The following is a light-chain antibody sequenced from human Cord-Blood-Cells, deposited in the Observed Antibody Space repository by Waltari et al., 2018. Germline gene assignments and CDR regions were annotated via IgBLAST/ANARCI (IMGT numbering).Light chain of an antibody. J-gene: IGLJ1*01. CDR2: EVS. Sequence: QSALTQPPSASGSPGQSVTISCTGTSRDVGGSNYFSWYQQHPGKAPKLMIYEVSKRPSGVPDRFSGSKSGNTASLTVSGLQAEDEADYYCSSYAGSNNVFGTGTKVTVL. V-gene: IGLV2-8*01. CDR1: SRDVGGSNY. CDR3: SSYAGSNNV.